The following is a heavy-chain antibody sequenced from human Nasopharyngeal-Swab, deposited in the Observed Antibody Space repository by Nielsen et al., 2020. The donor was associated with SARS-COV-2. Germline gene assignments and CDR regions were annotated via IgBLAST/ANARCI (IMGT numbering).Heavy chain of an antibody. CDR2: IYHSGST. V-gene: IGHV4-38-2*01. CDR1: GYSISSGYY. D-gene: IGHD3-3*01. CDR3: ARVTYYDFWSGYSDYYYYYMDV. J-gene: IGHJ6*03. Sequence: SQTLSLTCAVSGYSISSGYYWGWIRQPPGKGLEWIGSIYHSGSTYYNPSLKSRVTISVDTSKNQFSLKLSSVTAADTAVYYCARVTYYDFWSGYSDYYYYYMDVWGKGTTVTVSS.